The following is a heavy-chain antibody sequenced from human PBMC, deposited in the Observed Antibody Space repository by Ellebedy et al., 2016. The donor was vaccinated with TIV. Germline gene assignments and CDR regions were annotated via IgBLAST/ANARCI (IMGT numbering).Heavy chain of an antibody. V-gene: IGHV4-34*01. J-gene: IGHJ6*03. Sequence: GSLRLXXAVYGGSFSGYYWSWIRQPPGKSLEWIGEINHSGSTNYNPSLKSRVTISVDTSKNQFSLKLSSVTDADTAVYYCARGRAIQRGVIRVREGSPYYYYMDVWGKGTTVTVSS. CDR2: INHSGST. D-gene: IGHD3-3*01. CDR1: GGSFSGYY. CDR3: ARGRAIQRGVIRVREGSPYYYYMDV.